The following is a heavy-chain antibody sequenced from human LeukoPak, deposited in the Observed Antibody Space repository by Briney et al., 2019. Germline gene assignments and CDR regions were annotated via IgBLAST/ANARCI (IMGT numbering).Heavy chain of an antibody. D-gene: IGHD3-22*01. CDR3: ARTEWLFNAFDI. Sequence: SETLSLTCTVSGGSIGSYYWSWIRQPPGKGLEWIGYIYTSESTNYNPSPKSRLTISVDTSKNQLSLKLSSVTAADTAVYYCARTEWLFNAFDIWGLGTMVTVSS. CDR2: IYTSEST. CDR1: GGSIGSYY. J-gene: IGHJ3*02. V-gene: IGHV4-4*09.